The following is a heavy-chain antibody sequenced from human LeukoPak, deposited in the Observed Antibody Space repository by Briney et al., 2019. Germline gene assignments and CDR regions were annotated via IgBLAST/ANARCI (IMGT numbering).Heavy chain of an antibody. D-gene: IGHD1-1*01. J-gene: IGHJ4*02. CDR2: INHSGST. CDR1: GGSFSGYY. Sequence: PSETLSLTCAVYGGSFSGYYWSWIRQPPGKGLEWIGEINHSGSTNYNPSLKSRFTISVDTSKNQFSLKLSSVTAADTAVYYCARHELERPYDYWGQGTLVSVSS. V-gene: IGHV4-34*01. CDR3: ARHELERPYDY.